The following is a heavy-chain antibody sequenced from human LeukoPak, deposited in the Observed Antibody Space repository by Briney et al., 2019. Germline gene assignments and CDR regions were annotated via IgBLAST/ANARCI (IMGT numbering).Heavy chain of an antibody. D-gene: IGHD2-15*01. J-gene: IGHJ6*03. CDR2: INPNSGGT. CDR3: ARGDCSGGSCLYYYYYMDV. Sequence: ASVKVSCKASGYTFTGYYMHWVRQAPGQGLEWMGWINPNSGGTNYAQKFQGRVTMTRDTSISTAYMELSSLRSEDTAVYYCARGDCSGGSCLYYYYYMDVWGKGTTVTISS. CDR1: GYTFTGYY. V-gene: IGHV1-2*02.